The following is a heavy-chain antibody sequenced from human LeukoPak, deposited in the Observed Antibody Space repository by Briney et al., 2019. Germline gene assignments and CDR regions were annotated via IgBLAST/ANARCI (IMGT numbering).Heavy chain of an antibody. V-gene: IGHV3-7*01. Sequence: PGGSLRFSCEVSGLTFSDYWMGWVRQAPGKGREWVANINPAGSDTYYVDSVKGRFTISRDNAKKSTFLQMNNLRVEDTALCFCFRWGVAADMQDWGQGTLVTVSS. CDR2: INPAGSDT. CDR3: FRWGVAADMQD. J-gene: IGHJ4*02. CDR1: GLTFSDYW. D-gene: IGHD2-2*01.